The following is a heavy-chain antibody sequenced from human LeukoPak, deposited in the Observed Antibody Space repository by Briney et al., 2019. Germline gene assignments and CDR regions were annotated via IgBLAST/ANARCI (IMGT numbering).Heavy chain of an antibody. D-gene: IGHD6-19*01. CDR1: GFTFRSYS. Sequence: GGSLRLSCTASGFTFRSYSMNWVRQAPGKGLEWVSYISSSSSTIYYADSVRGRFTISRDNARNSLYLQMNSLRAEDTAVYYCARGYSSGWSYYYYYMDVWGKGTTVTISS. CDR3: ARGYSSGWSYYYYYMDV. J-gene: IGHJ6*03. CDR2: ISSSSSTI. V-gene: IGHV3-48*01.